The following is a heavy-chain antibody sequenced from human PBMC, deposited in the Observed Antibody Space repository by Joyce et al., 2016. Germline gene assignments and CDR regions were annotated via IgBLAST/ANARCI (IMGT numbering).Heavy chain of an antibody. CDR2: VDSGGGT. V-gene: IGHV3-53*02. CDR1: GFTVSSNF. J-gene: IGHJ4*02. Sequence: EVQLVETGGGLIQPGGSLRLSCAVSGFTVSSNFLSWVRQARGKGLEWVAIVDSGGGTFYAESVKGRFTISRDNSKNTLYLQMNSLRAEDTAVYYCASTNPDDYWGQGTLVTVSS. CDR3: ASTNPDDY. D-gene: IGHD2-8*01.